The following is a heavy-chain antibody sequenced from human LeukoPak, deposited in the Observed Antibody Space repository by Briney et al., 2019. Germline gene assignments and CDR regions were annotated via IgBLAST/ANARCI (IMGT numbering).Heavy chain of an antibody. CDR2: INPNSGGT. J-gene: IGHJ4*02. V-gene: IGHV1-2*02. CDR3: VSRASRYILTGSNFDY. Sequence: GASVKVSCKASGYTFTGYYMHWVRQAPGQGLDWMGWINPNSGGTNYAQKFQGRVTMTRDTSISTAYMELSRLRSDDTAVYYCVSRASRYILTGSNFDYWGQGTLVTVSS. CDR1: GYTFTGYY. D-gene: IGHD3-9*01.